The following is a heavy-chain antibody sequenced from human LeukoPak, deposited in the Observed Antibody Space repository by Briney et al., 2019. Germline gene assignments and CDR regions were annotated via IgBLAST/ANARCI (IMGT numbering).Heavy chain of an antibody. J-gene: IGHJ5*02. Sequence: PGGSLKLSCAGSGFSFDYYDMNWVRQAPGKGLEWVSSISPKSDFIYYSDSVRGRFTISRDNAKNSLYLQMNSLRAEDTAVYYCARADCSSYTCYLRRSWFDPWGQGTLVTVSS. CDR2: ISPKSDFI. CDR1: GFSFDYYD. CDR3: ARADCSSYTCYLRRSWFDP. D-gene: IGHD2-2*01. V-gene: IGHV3-21*01.